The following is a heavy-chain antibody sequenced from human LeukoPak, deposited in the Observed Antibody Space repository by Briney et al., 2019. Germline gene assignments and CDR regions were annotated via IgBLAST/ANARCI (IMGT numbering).Heavy chain of an antibody. J-gene: IGHJ4*02. V-gene: IGHV3-23*01. CDR3: AKEGMTATVDY. Sequence: GGSLRLSCAASGFIFSNYVMSWVRQAPGKGLEWVSAISGSGGNTYYADSVKGRFTISRDNSKNTLYLQMNSLRAEDAAVYYCAKEGMTATVDYWGQVTLVTVSS. CDR1: GFIFSNYV. D-gene: IGHD5-18*01. CDR2: ISGSGGNT.